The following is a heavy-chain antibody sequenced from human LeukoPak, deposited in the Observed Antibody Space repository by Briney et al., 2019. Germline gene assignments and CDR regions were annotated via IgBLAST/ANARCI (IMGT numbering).Heavy chain of an antibody. CDR1: RFTFSTYG. V-gene: IGHV3-23*01. J-gene: IGHJ4*02. D-gene: IGHD3-22*01. CDR2: ISGSGGST. CDR3: AKSSYYDSSGYYRECYFDF. Sequence: GGSLRLSCAASRFTFSTYGMSWVRQAPGKGLEWVSSISGSGGSTNYADSVKGRFTISRDNSKNTLYLQMNSLRDEDTAVYYCAKSSYYDSSGYYRECYFDFWGQGTLDTVSS.